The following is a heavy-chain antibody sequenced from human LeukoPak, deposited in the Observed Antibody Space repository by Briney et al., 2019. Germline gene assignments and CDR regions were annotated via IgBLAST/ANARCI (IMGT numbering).Heavy chain of an antibody. D-gene: IGHD6-13*01. V-gene: IGHV3-23*01. Sequence: QSGGSLRLSCAASGFTFGSAALTWVRQAPGRGLEWVSTISGNGDDAYYADSVKGRFTISRDNSKNTLYLQMNSLRAEDTAVYYCAKGLTDSSSSRGGIWFVSYYYYGMDVWGQGTTVTVSS. J-gene: IGHJ6*02. CDR3: AKGLTDSSSSRGGIWFVSYYYYGMDV. CDR1: GFTFGSAA. CDR2: ISGNGDDA.